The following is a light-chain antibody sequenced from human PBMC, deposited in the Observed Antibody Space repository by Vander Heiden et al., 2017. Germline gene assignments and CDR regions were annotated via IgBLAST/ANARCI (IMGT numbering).Light chain of an antibody. CDR2: WAS. CDR3: QQYSGTPYT. Sequence: DIVMTQSPDSLAVSLGERVTINCKSSQSVLYSSNNKNNLAWYQQKPGQSPKLLIYWASTRESGVPERFSGSGSGTDFTLTISSLQAEDVAVYYCQQYSGTPYTFGQGTKLDIK. V-gene: IGKV4-1*01. J-gene: IGKJ2*01. CDR1: QSVLYSSNNKNN.